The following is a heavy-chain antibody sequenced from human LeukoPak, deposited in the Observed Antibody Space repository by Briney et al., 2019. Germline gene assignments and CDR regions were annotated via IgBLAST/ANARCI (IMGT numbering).Heavy chain of an antibody. CDR3: ASYDSSGYAFDI. CDR2: INPNSGGT. CDR1: GYTFTGYY. J-gene: IGHJ3*02. D-gene: IGHD3-22*01. Sequence: ASVKDSCKASGYTFTGYYMHWVRQAPGQGLEWMGRINPNSGGTNYAQKFQGRVTMTRDTSISTAYMELSRLRSDDTAVYYCASYDSSGYAFDIWGQGTMVTVSS. V-gene: IGHV1-2*06.